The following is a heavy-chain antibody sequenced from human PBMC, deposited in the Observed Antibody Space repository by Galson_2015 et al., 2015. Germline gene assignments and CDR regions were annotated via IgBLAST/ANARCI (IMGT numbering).Heavy chain of an antibody. J-gene: IGHJ4*02. V-gene: IGHV3-33*01. CDR3: ARESVSKFDY. Sequence: SLRLSCAASGFIFSSYGMHWLRQASGKGLEWVAVIWYDGSNKYYADSVKGRFTISRDNSKNALNLQMNSLRAEDTAVYYCARESVSKFDYWGQGTLVTVSS. CDR1: GFIFSSYG. CDR2: IWYDGSNK. D-gene: IGHD5/OR15-5a*01.